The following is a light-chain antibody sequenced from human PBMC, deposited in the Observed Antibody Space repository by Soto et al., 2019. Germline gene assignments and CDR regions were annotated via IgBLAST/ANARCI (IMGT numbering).Light chain of an antibody. CDR1: QSVSSSY. CDR3: HHYNNWPRT. J-gene: IGKJ1*01. Sequence: EIVLTQSPATLSLSPGESATLSCRASQSVSSSYLAWYQQKPGQAPRLLIYGTSSRATGIPDRFSGSGSGTEFTLTISSLQSEDFAVYYCHHYNNWPRTFGQGTKVDIK. CDR2: GTS. V-gene: IGKV3D-15*01.